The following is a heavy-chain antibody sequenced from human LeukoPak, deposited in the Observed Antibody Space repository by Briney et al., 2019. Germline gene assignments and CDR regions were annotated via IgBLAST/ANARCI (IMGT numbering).Heavy chain of an antibody. CDR3: ARDDGSYSRSPGFDY. CDR1: GFTFDDYG. Sequence: GGSLRLSCAASGFTFDDYGMSWVRQAPGKVLEWVSGINWNGGSTGYADSVKGRFTISRDNARNSLFLQMNSLRAEDTAVYYCARDDGSYSRSPGFDYWGQGTLVTVSS. V-gene: IGHV3-20*04. D-gene: IGHD1-26*01. CDR2: INWNGGST. J-gene: IGHJ4*02.